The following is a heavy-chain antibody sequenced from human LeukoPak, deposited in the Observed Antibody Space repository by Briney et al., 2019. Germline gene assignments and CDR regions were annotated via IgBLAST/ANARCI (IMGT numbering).Heavy chain of an antibody. CDR1: GGSISSGAYY. V-gene: IGHV4-31*03. CDR2: IFHSGGT. CDR3: ARRSDSGDYFDY. D-gene: IGHD4-17*01. Sequence: SQTLPLTRTVSGGSISSGAYYWTWIRQHPGKGLEWIGYIFHSGGTYYNPSLKSRVSISVDTSKNQFSLKLNSVTAADTALYFCARRSDSGDYFDYWGQGTLVTVSS. J-gene: IGHJ4*02.